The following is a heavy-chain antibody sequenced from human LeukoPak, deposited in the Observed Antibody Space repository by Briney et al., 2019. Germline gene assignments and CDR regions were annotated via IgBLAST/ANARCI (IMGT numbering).Heavy chain of an antibody. CDR3: ARVAEYSSGWYDPFDY. CDR1: GYSFTIYA. V-gene: IGHV7-4-1*02. Sequence: ASVKVSFTASGYSFTIYAMNWVRQAPGQGLEWMGWINTNTGNPTYAQGFTGRCVFSLDTSVSTAYLQISSLKAEDTAVYSCARVAEYSSGWYDPFDYWGQGTLVTVSS. J-gene: IGHJ4*02. CDR2: INTNTGNP. D-gene: IGHD6-19*01.